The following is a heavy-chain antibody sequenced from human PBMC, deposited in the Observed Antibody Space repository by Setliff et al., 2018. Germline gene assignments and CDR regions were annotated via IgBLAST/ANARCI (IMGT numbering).Heavy chain of an antibody. Sequence: SETLSLTCTVSGDSIYNHFWSWVRQPPGKGLEWIGYIYSTGSTNYNPSLKSRVAISIDTSKNQFSLKVNSVTAADTAIYYCARGLNSVSWTFDYWGQGSLVTVSS. J-gene: IGHJ4*02. D-gene: IGHD2-15*01. CDR1: GDSIYNHF. CDR2: IYSTGST. V-gene: IGHV4-4*08. CDR3: ARGLNSVSWTFDY.